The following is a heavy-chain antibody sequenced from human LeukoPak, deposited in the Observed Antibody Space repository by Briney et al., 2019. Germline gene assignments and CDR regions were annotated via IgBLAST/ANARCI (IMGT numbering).Heavy chain of an antibody. CDR2: IYPGDSDT. V-gene: IGHV5-51*01. CDR3: ATIXFGSGSFYPDY. J-gene: IGHJ4*02. CDR1: GYSFTTYW. Sequence: GESLKISCKGSGYSFTTYWIGWVRQMPGKGLEWMGIIYPGDSDTRYSPSFQGQVTISADKSISTAFLQWSSLKASDTAIYYCATIXFGSGSFYPDYWGQGTLVTVSS. D-gene: IGHD3-10*01.